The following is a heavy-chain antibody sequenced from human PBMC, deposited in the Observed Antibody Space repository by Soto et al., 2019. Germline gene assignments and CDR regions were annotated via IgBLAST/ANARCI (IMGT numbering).Heavy chain of an antibody. J-gene: IGHJ5*02. CDR1: FTFSIYS. D-gene: IGHD1-26*01. Sequence: EVQVVESGGGLVKPGGSLRLSCNFTFSIYSMNWVRQAPGKGLEWVASISSGSAFIKYADSVKGRFSISRDNAKNSVSLQMNSLRAEDTAMYYCTRDQGGSYDSWFDPWGRGTLVTVSS. V-gene: IGHV3-21*01. CDR3: TRDQGGSYDSWFDP. CDR2: ISSGSAFI.